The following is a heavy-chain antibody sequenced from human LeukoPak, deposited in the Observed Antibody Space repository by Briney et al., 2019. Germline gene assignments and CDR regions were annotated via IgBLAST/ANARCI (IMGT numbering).Heavy chain of an antibody. CDR2: LYYRGST. CDR3: ARDTYSSSSRRHDAFDI. Sequence: PSETLSLTCAVSGGSISSSSFYWGWIRQPPGKGLEWIGSLYYRGSTYYNPSLKSRVTISVDSSKNQFSLKLSSVTAADTAVYYCARDTYSSSSRRHDAFDIWGQGTMVTVSS. CDR1: GGSISSSSFY. V-gene: IGHV4-39*07. D-gene: IGHD6-6*01. J-gene: IGHJ3*02.